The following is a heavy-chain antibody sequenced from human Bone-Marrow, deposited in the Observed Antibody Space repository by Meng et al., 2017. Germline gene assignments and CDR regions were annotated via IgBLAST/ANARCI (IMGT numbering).Heavy chain of an antibody. Sequence: VQLHESGPGLVNPSRTLSLTCTGSGGSISGGGYYWSWNRQRPGKGLEWIGYIYYCESTYYNPSLKSRVTISVDTSKNQFSLKLSSVTAADTAVYYCARHVDTAMVTGWYFDLWGRGTLVTVSS. CDR1: GGSISGGGYY. J-gene: IGHJ2*01. V-gene: IGHV4-31*03. CDR2: IYYCEST. D-gene: IGHD5-18*01. CDR3: ARHVDTAMVTGWYFDL.